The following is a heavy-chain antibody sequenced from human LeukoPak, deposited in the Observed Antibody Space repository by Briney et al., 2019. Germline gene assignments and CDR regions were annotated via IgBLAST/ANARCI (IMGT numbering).Heavy chain of an antibody. J-gene: IGHJ4*02. CDR3: ARDRGGSGPTTTDS. Sequence: GRSLRLSCAASGFTFSSYWMHWVRQAPGKGLVWVSRISSDGSSTIYANSVKGRFTISRDNAKNTLYLQMNSLRAEDTAVYYCARDRGGSGPTTTDSWGQGTLVTVSS. D-gene: IGHD6-19*01. CDR2: ISSDGSST. CDR1: GFTFSSYW. V-gene: IGHV3-74*01.